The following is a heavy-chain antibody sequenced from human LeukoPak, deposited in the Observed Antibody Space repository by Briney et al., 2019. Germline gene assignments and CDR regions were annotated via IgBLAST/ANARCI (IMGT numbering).Heavy chain of an antibody. CDR3: ARDFGMNIVVVPSVFDY. D-gene: IGHD2-2*01. J-gene: IGHJ4*02. Sequence: ASVKVSCKASGYTFTGYYMHWVRQAPGQGLEWMGWINPNSGGTNYAQKFQGRVTMTRDTSISTAYMELSRLTSDDTAVYYCARDFGMNIVVVPSVFDYWGQGTLVTVSS. CDR1: GYTFTGYY. CDR2: INPNSGGT. V-gene: IGHV1-2*02.